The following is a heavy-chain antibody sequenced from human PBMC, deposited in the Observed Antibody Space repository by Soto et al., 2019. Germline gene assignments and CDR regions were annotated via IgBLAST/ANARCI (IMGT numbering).Heavy chain of an antibody. CDR3: ARDLGPRYCSGGSFPIWGLSYGMDV. CDR2: INSDGSST. Sequence: GSLRLSCAASGFTFSSYWMHWVRQAPGKGLVWVSRINSDGSSTSYADSVKGRFTISRDNAKNTLYLQMNSLRAEDTAVYYCARDLGPRYCSGGSFPIWGLSYGMDVWGQGTTVTVSS. CDR1: GFTFSSYW. V-gene: IGHV3-74*01. D-gene: IGHD2-15*01. J-gene: IGHJ6*02.